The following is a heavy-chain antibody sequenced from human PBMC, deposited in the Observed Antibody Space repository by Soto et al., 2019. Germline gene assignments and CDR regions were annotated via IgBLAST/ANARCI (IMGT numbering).Heavy chain of an antibody. Sequence: PSETLSLTCTVSGDSISTSSSYYWGWIRQPPGKGLELIGSIYYIGTAYYNPSLKSRVTVSVDRSTNQFSLRLSSVTAADTAVYYCARQSITAFGEINFRLVLEYFDFWGQGTQVTV. V-gene: IGHV4-39*01. CDR1: GDSISTSSSYY. CDR2: IYYIGTA. J-gene: IGHJ4*02. CDR3: ARQSITAFGEINFRLVLEYFDF. D-gene: IGHD3-3*01.